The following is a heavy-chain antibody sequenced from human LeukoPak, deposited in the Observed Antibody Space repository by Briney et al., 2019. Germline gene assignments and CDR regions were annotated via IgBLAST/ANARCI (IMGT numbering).Heavy chain of an antibody. Sequence: SETLSLTCTVSGGSISSSSYYWGWIRQPPGKGLEWIGSIYYSGSTYYNPSLKSRVTISVDRSKNQFSLKLSSVTAADTAVYYCARAAFLPFTGETDGMDVWGQGTTVTVSS. D-gene: IGHD2-21*01. J-gene: IGHJ6*02. CDR2: IYYSGST. CDR1: GGSISSSSYY. CDR3: ARAAFLPFTGETDGMDV. V-gene: IGHV4-39*07.